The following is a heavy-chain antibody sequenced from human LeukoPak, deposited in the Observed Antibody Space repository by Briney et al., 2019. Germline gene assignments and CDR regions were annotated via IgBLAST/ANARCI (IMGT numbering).Heavy chain of an antibody. Sequence: GGSLRLSCAASGFTFSSYWMHWVRQAPGKGLVWVSRINSDGSSTSYADSVKGRFTISRDNAKNTLYLQMNSLRAEDTAVYYCARGPREIMITFFDPWGQGTLVTVSS. CDR1: GFTFSSYW. V-gene: IGHV3-74*01. CDR2: INSDGSST. D-gene: IGHD3-16*01. CDR3: ARGPREIMITFFDP. J-gene: IGHJ5*02.